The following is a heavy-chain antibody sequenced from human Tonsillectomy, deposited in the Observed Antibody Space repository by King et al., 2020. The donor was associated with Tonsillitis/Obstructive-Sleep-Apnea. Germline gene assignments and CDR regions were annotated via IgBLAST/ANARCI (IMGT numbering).Heavy chain of an antibody. CDR3: ARGEIVVVPAATGYYYYMDV. CDR1: GDSFSGYY. J-gene: IGHJ6*03. D-gene: IGHD2-2*01. V-gene: IGHV4-34*01. Sequence: QVQLQQWGAGLLKPSETLSLTCAVYGDSFSGYYWSWIRQPPGKGLEWIGEINHSGSTNYNPSLKSRVTISVDTSKNQFSLKLSSVTAADTAVYYCARGEIVVVPAATGYYYYMDVWAKGTTVTVSS. CDR2: INHSGST.